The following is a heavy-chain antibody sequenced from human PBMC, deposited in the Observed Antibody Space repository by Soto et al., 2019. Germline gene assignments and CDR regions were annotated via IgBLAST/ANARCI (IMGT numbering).Heavy chain of an antibody. D-gene: IGHD2-21*01. CDR3: ARDLRSISHYYYYMDV. J-gene: IGHJ6*03. CDR2: IIPILGIA. Sequence: SVKVSCKASGGTFSSYTISWVRQAPGQGLEWMGRIIPILGIANYAQKFQGRVTITADKSTSTAYMELSSLRSEDTAVYYCARDLRSISHYYYYMDVWGKGTTVTVSS. V-gene: IGHV1-69*04. CDR1: GGTFSSYT.